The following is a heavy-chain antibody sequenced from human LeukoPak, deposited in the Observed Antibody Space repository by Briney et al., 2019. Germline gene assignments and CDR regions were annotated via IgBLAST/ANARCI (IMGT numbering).Heavy chain of an antibody. J-gene: IGHJ5*02. CDR3: ARLPTDFPNWFAP. D-gene: IGHD3-3*01. CDR2: ISSGGDT. Sequence: SETLSLTCTVSGGSISSGPYSWGWIRQPPEKGLEWIGTISSGGDTYYNPSLQSRVIMSVDTSKSQFSLTLISVTAADTALYYCARLPTDFPNWFAPWGQGILVTVSS. V-gene: IGHV4-39*01. CDR1: GGSISSGPYS.